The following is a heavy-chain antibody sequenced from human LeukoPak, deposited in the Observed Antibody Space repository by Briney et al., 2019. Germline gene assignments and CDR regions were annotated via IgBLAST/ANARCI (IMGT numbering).Heavy chain of an antibody. J-gene: IGHJ4*02. CDR3: ARYCSSTSCYDY. Sequence: SQTLSLTCTVSGGSISSGDYYWSWIRQPPGKGLEWIGYIYYSGSTYYNPSLKSRVTISVDTPKNQFSLKLSSVTAADTAVYYCARYCSSTSCYDYWGQGTLVTVSS. D-gene: IGHD2-2*01. V-gene: IGHV4-30-4*08. CDR1: GGSISSGDYY. CDR2: IYYSGST.